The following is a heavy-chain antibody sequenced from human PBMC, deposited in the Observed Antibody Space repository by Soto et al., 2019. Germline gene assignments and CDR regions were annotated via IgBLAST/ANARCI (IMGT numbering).Heavy chain of an antibody. CDR3: GKGQASIAVDWFDP. J-gene: IGHJ5*02. CDR1: GFTFSTYT. D-gene: IGHD6-19*01. V-gene: IGHV3-23*01. Sequence: EVQLLESGGGLVQPGGSLRLSCAASGFTFSTYTMTWVRQAPGKGLEWVSAISGSGVSTHYADSVKGRFTISRDNSKNKLYLQMNSLRAEDTAVYYCGKGQASIAVDWFDPWGQGTLVTVSS. CDR2: ISGSGVST.